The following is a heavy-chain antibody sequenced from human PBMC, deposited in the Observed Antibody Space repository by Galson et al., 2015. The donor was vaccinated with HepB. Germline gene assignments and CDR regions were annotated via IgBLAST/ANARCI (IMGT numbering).Heavy chain of an antibody. CDR3: ATPHFDTSGFLGH. J-gene: IGHJ5*02. D-gene: IGHD3-22*01. CDR1: GCTLSELS. Sequence: SVKVSCKVSGCTLSELSIHWVRQAPGKGLEWMGGFNAENAETIYAQKFQDRVTMTEDTSTDTAYLELSSLRSEDTAIYYCATPHFDTSGFLGHWGQGTLVTVSS. V-gene: IGHV1-24*01. CDR2: FNAENAET.